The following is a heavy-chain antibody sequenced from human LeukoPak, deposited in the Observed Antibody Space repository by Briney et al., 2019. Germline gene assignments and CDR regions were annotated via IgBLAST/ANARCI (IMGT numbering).Heavy chain of an antibody. CDR1: GFTFSSYG. CDR2: IWYDGSNK. J-gene: IGHJ4*02. Sequence: GRSLRLSCAASGFTFSSYGMHWVRQAPGKGLGWVAVIWYDGSNKYYADSVKGRFTISRDNSKNTLYLQMNSLRAEDTAVYYCARGTIAVASGWGQGTLVTVSS. D-gene: IGHD6-19*01. CDR3: ARGTIAVASG. V-gene: IGHV3-33*01.